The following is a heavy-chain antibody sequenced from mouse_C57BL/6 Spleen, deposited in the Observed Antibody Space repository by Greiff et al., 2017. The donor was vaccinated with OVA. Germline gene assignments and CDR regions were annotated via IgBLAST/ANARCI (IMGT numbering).Heavy chain of an antibody. V-gene: IGHV1-52*01. J-gene: IGHJ2*01. D-gene: IGHD1-1*02. CDR3: ARWRVGAYCDY. CDR2: IDPSDSET. Sequence: QVQLQQPGAELVRPGSSVKLSCKASGYTFTSYWMHWVKQRPIQGLEWIGNIDPSDSETHYNQKFKDKATLTVDKSSSTAYMQLSSLTSEDSAVYYGARWRVGAYCDYWGQGTTLTVSS. CDR1: GYTFTSYW.